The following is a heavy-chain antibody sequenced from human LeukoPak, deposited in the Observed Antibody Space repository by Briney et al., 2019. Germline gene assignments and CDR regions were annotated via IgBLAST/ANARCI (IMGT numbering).Heavy chain of an antibody. CDR3: ARGEPELNWFDP. J-gene: IGHJ5*02. CDR1: GGTFSSYA. Sequence: ASVKVSCKASGGTFSSYAISWVRQAPGQGLEWMGRVIPIFGTANYAQKFQGRVTITADKSTSTAYMELSSLRSEDTAVYYCARGEPELNWFDPWGQGTLVTVSS. D-gene: IGHD1-14*01. CDR2: VIPIFGTA. V-gene: IGHV1-69*06.